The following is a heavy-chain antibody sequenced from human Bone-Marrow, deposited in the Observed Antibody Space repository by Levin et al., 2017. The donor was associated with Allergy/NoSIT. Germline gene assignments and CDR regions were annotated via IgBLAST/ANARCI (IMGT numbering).Heavy chain of an antibody. Sequence: ETLSLTCAASGFTFSSHWMAWVRQAPGKGLEWVANINTDGSDTYYVDSVKGRLIITRDNARNSLYLQLNSLRVEDTALYYCVRWNRAAGLDYWGRGTQVTVSS. V-gene: IGHV3-7*01. J-gene: IGHJ4*02. CDR2: INTDGSDT. CDR1: GFTFSSHW. CDR3: VRWNRAAGLDY. D-gene: IGHD1-1*01.